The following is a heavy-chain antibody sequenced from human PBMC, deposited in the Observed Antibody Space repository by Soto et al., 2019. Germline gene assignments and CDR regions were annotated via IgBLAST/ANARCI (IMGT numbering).Heavy chain of an antibody. CDR3: AKDRSQYSGYLDFDY. J-gene: IGHJ4*02. CDR1: GFTFSSYA. D-gene: IGHD5-12*01. V-gene: IGHV3-23*01. CDR2: MSASGFNT. Sequence: GGSLRLSWAAVGFTFSSYAMSWVRQAPGKGLEWVSAMSASGFNTYYADSVKGRFTSSRDNFKNTLYLQMNSLRAEDTAVYYCAKDRSQYSGYLDFDYWGQGTLVTVSS.